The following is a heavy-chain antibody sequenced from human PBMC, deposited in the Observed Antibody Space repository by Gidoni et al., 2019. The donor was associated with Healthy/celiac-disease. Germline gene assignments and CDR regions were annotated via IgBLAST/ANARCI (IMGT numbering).Heavy chain of an antibody. CDR3: ARVRGFGELLFGFDY. D-gene: IGHD3-10*01. V-gene: IGHV4-31*02. CDR1: GGSTSRGGYY. Sequence: QVQLQESGPGLVKPYQTLSLPCTVSGGSTSRGGYYWSWIRQHPGKGLEWIGYIYYSGSTHYNPSLKSRVTISEDTSKNQFSLKLSSVTAADTAVYYCARVRGFGELLFGFDYWGQGTLVTVSS. CDR2: IYYSGST. J-gene: IGHJ4*02.